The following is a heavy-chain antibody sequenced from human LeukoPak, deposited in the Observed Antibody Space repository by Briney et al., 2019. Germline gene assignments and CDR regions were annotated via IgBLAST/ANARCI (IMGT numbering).Heavy chain of an antibody. V-gene: IGHV4-59*08. D-gene: IGHD5-24*01. J-gene: IGHJ4*02. Sequence: PGGSLRLSCEASGFTFGSYVMSWVRQPPGKGLEWIGYIYSSGTTNYNPSLKSRVTISVDTSKNQFSLKLTSVTAADTAVYYCARHGRDGYTYPLDYWGQGTLVTVSS. CDR1: GFTFGSYV. CDR2: IYSSGTT. CDR3: ARHGRDGYTYPLDY.